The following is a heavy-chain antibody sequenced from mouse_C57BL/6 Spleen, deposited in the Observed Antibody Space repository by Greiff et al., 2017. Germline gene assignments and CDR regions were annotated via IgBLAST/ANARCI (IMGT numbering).Heavy chain of an antibody. CDR3: ARNYCSSSSFGY. CDR1: GYSFTGSF. CDR2: IHPYNGDT. D-gene: IGHD1-1*01. V-gene: IGHV1-20*01. Sequence: VQLQQSGPELVKPGDSVKISCKASGYSFTGSFMNWVMPSHGKSLEWIGRIHPYNGDTFYNQKFKGKATLTVDKSSSTAHMELRSLTSEDSAVYYCARNYCSSSSFGYWGQGTTLTVSS. J-gene: IGHJ2*01.